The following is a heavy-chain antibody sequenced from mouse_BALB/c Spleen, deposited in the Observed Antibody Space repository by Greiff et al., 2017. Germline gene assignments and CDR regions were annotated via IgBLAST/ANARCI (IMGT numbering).Heavy chain of an antibody. D-gene: IGHD1-1*01. CDR1: GYSITSDYA. J-gene: IGHJ4*01. Sequence: EVKLVESGPGLVKPSQSLSLTCTVTGYSITSDYAWNWIRQFPGNKLEWMGYISYSGSTSYNPSLKSRISITRDTSKNQFFLQLNSVTTEDTATYYCARWGKNYYGSMDYWGQGTSVTVSS. CDR2: ISYSGST. V-gene: IGHV3-2*02. CDR3: ARWGKNYYGSMDY.